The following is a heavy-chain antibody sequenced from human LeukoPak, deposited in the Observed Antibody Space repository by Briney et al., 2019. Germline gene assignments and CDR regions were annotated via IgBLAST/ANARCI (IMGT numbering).Heavy chain of an antibody. CDR3: ARHPFSDGFDI. CDR1: GGSISSYY. CDR2: IYTSGST. J-gene: IGHJ3*02. V-gene: IGHV4-4*07. Sequence: SETLSLTCTVSGGSISSYYWSWIRQPAGKGLEWIGRIYTSGSTNYIPSLKGRVTISVDTSKNQFSLKLNSVTAADTAMYFCARHPFSDGFDIWGQGTMVTVSS.